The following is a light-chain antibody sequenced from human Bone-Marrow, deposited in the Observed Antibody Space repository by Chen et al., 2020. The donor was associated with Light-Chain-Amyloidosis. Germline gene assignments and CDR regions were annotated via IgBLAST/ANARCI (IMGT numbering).Light chain of an antibody. J-gene: IGKJ4*01. CDR3: QQYNNWPPS. Sequence: EIVLTQSPATLSLSPGERATLSCRASQSIGSNLAWYQQKPGQAPGLLSYRASTRATGIPARFSGSGSGTEFTLTISSLQSEDFVVYFCQQYNNWPPSFGGGTKVEIQ. CDR2: RAS. CDR1: QSIGSN. V-gene: IGKV3-15*01.